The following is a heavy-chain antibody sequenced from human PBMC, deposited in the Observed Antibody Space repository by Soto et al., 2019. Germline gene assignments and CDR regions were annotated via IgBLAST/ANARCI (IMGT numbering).Heavy chain of an antibody. Sequence: QVQLVESGGGVVQPGRSLRLSCAASGFTFSSYGMHWVRQAPGKGLEWVAVIWYDGSNKYYADSVKGRVTISRDNSKNTLYLQMNSLRAEDTAVYYCARRISVAGTSDYWGQGTLVTVSS. D-gene: IGHD6-19*01. CDR2: IWYDGSNK. CDR1: GFTFSSYG. V-gene: IGHV3-33*01. CDR3: ARRISVAGTSDY. J-gene: IGHJ4*02.